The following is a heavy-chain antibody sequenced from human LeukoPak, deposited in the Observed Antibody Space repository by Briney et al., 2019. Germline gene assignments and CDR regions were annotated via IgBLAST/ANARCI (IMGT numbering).Heavy chain of an antibody. Sequence: GGSLRLSCAASGFTFSSYAMSWVRQAPGKGLEWVSAISGSGGSTYYADSVKGRFTISRDNSKNTLYLQMNSLRVEDTAVYYCARAPTVLVGYCSSSSCQADYWGQGTLVTVSS. V-gene: IGHV3-23*01. J-gene: IGHJ4*02. D-gene: IGHD2-2*01. CDR3: ARAPTVLVGYCSSSSCQADY. CDR1: GFTFSSYA. CDR2: ISGSGGST.